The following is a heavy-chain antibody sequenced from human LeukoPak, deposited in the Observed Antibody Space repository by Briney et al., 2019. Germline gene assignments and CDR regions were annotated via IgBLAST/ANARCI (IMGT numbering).Heavy chain of an antibody. V-gene: IGHV4-61*01. CDR2: IYYSGST. CDR3: ARDRPVTGANWFDP. J-gene: IGHJ5*02. CDR1: GGPVSSGSYY. Sequence: SETLSLTCTVSGGPVSSGSYYWSWIRQPPGKGLEWIGYIYYSGSTNYNPSLKSRVTISVDTSKNQFSLKLSSVTAADTAVYYCARDRPVTGANWFDPWGRGALVTVSS. D-gene: IGHD4-11*01.